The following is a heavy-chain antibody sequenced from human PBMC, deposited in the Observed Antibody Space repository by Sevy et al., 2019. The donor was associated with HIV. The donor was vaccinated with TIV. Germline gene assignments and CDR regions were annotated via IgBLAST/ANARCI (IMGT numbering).Heavy chain of an antibody. CDR2: VFTSGST. CDR1: GGSISSGDYY. D-gene: IGHD6-19*01. Sequence: SETLSLTCAVSGGSISSGDYYWNWIRQHPGKGLMWIGYVFTSGSTYYTPSLKSRLIISGDTSKNQFSLRLSSVTAADTAVYYCARGVAVAGSFAFDYWGQGTLVTVSS. CDR3: ARGVAVAGSFAFDY. J-gene: IGHJ4*02. V-gene: IGHV4-31*11.